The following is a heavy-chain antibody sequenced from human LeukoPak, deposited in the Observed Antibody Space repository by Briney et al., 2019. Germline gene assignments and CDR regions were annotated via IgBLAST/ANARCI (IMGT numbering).Heavy chain of an antibody. V-gene: IGHV4-4*07. D-gene: IGHD5-24*01. CDR2: IYTSGST. Sequence: SETLSLTCTVSGGSISSYYWSWIRQPAGKGLEWIGRIYTSGSTNYDPSLKSRVTISVDTSKNQFSLKLSSVTAADTAVYYCARDPRGRDGYYYYMDVWGKGTTVTISS. CDR3: ARDPRGRDGYYYYMDV. CDR1: GGSISSYY. J-gene: IGHJ6*03.